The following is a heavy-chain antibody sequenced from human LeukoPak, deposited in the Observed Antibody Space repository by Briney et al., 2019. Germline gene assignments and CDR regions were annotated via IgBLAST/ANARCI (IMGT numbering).Heavy chain of an antibody. Sequence: PGGSLRLSCAACGFTFSSYDMHWVRQATGKGLEWVSAIGIAGDTYYPGSMKGQFTISRENAKNSLYLQMNSLRAGDTAVYYCASVRSGSWDWFDPWGQGTLVTVSS. CDR2: IGIAGDT. CDR1: GFTFSSYD. CDR3: ASVRSGSWDWFDP. V-gene: IGHV3-13*03. J-gene: IGHJ5*02. D-gene: IGHD3-10*01.